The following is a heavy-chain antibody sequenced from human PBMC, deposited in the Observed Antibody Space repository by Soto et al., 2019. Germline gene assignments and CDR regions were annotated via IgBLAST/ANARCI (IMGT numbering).Heavy chain of an antibody. CDR3: AKDRAGSSSVFDY. Sequence: GGSMRLSCAASGFTFSSYAMSWVRQAPGKGLEWVSAISGSGGSTYYADSVKGRFTISRDNSKNTLYLQMNSLRAEGTAVYYCAKDRAGSSSVFDYWGQGTLVTVSS. J-gene: IGHJ4*02. V-gene: IGHV3-23*01. D-gene: IGHD6-6*01. CDR2: ISGSGGST. CDR1: GFTFSSYA.